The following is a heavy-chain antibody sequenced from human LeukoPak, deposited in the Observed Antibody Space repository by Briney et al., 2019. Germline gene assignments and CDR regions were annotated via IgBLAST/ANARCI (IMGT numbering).Heavy chain of an antibody. Sequence: PGESLKTSCKGSGYSFTSYWIGWVRQLPGKGLGWMGIIYPGDSDTRYSPSFQGQVTISADKPISTAYLQWSSLKASDTAMYYCARQLGTVDAFDIWGQGTMVTVSS. V-gene: IGHV5-51*01. D-gene: IGHD7-27*01. CDR3: ARQLGTVDAFDI. CDR2: IYPGDSDT. CDR1: GYSFTSYW. J-gene: IGHJ3*02.